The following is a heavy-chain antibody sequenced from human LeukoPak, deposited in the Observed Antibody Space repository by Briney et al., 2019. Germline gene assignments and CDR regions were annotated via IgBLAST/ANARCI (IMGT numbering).Heavy chain of an antibody. CDR3: ARDRLEGMYGLDV. CDR1: GGSISSYY. D-gene: IGHD3-3*01. CDR2: IYYSGST. Sequence: SETLSLTCTVSGGSISSYYWSWIRQPPGKGLEWIGYIYYSGSTNYNPSLKSRVTISVDTSKNQFSLKLSSVTAADTAVYYCARDRLEGMYGLDVWGQGTTITVSS. V-gene: IGHV4-59*01. J-gene: IGHJ6*02.